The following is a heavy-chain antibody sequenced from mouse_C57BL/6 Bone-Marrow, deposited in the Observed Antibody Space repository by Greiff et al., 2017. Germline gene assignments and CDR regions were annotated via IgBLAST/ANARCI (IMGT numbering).Heavy chain of an antibody. Sequence: QVQLQQPGAELVKPGASVKMSCKASGYTFTSYWVTWVKQRPGQGLEWIGDIDPGRGSTNYNEKFKSKATLTVDTSSSTAYMQLSSLTSEDSAVYYGARAGFAPAWGQGTTLTVSS. CDR2: IDPGRGST. CDR1: GYTFTSYW. CDR3: ARAGFAPA. J-gene: IGHJ2*01. V-gene: IGHV1-55*01.